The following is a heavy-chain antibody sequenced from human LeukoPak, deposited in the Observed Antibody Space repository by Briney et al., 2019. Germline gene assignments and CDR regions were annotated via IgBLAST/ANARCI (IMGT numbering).Heavy chain of an antibody. CDR3: ARIRGYSYGYFDY. CDR2: ISWNSGIM. V-gene: IGHV3-9*01. J-gene: IGHJ4*02. D-gene: IGHD5-18*01. Sequence: GGSLRLSCAASGFMFSSYAMSWVRQAPGKGLEWVSGISWNSGIMGYADSVKGRFTISRDNAKNSLYLQMNSLRAEDTALYYCARIRGYSYGYFDYWGQGTLVTVSS. CDR1: GFMFSSYA.